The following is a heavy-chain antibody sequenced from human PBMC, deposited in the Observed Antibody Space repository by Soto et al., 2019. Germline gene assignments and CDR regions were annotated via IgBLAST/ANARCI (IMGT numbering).Heavy chain of an antibody. D-gene: IGHD1-1*01. V-gene: IGHV4-4*02. J-gene: IGHJ3*02. CDR1: GDSISSDKW. Sequence: SETLSLTCAVSGDSISSDKWWSWVRQPPGKGLEWIGEVYHSGNTNYNPSLKSRVIISVDKPKNQFSLKLSSVTAADTAVYYCARGGQLGFDAFDIWGQGTMVT. CDR3: ARGGQLGFDAFDI. CDR2: VYHSGNT.